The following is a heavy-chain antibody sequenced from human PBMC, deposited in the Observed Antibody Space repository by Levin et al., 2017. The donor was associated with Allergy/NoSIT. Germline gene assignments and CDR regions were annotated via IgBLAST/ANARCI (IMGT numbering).Heavy chain of an antibody. J-gene: IGHJ4*02. CDR1: GGSINSGNYY. V-gene: IGHV4-61*02. D-gene: IGHD3-9*01. Sequence: ASETLSLTCTVSGGSINSGNYYWSWIRQPAGKGLEWIGRIYTSGSTNYNPSLKSRVTISVDTSKNQFSLKLSSVTAADTAVYYCARGPYYDFLTGDVFDYWGQGTLVTVSS. CDR3: ARGPYYDFLTGDVFDY. CDR2: IYTSGST.